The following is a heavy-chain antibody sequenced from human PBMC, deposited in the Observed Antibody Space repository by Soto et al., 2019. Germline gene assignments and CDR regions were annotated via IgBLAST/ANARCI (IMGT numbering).Heavy chain of an antibody. V-gene: IGHV3-74*01. Sequence: PGGSVRLSCAASGFILSDYWMHWVRQAPGKGLVWVSRVDSDGTTTYYADSVKGRFTISRDNAKNTLHLQMNSLGAEDTAVYYCASNYAYAEGYYYYGIDVWGQGTTVTVSS. J-gene: IGHJ6*02. CDR2: VDSDGTTT. CDR1: GFILSDYW. D-gene: IGHD3-16*01. CDR3: ASNYAYAEGYYYYGIDV.